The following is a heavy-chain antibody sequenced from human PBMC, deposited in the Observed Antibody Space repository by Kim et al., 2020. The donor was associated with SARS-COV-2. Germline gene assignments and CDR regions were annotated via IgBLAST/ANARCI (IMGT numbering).Heavy chain of an antibody. D-gene: IGHD3-3*01. V-gene: IGHV1-18*01. CDR2: ISAYNGNT. CDR3: ARAGFWSGYYGVPDGFDP. CDR1: GYTFTSYG. Sequence: ASVKVSCKASGYTFTSYGISWVRQAPGQGLEWMGWISAYNGNTNYAQKLQGRVTMTTDTSTSTAYMELRSLRSDDTAVYYCARAGFWSGYYGVPDGFDPWGQGTLVTVSS. J-gene: IGHJ5*02.